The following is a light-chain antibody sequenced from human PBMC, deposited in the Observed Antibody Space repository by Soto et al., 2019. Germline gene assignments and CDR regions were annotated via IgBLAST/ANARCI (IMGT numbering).Light chain of an antibody. J-gene: IGKJ4*01. CDR2: LGS. CDR1: QSLLHRNGKNY. Sequence: DIVMTQSPLSLPVTPGEPASISCRSSQSLLHRNGKNYLGWFLQKPGQFPQVLLYLGSSRASVVPDRFSGSGSGTDFTLKISRVEPEDVGVYYCMQVLQTPLTFGGGTKVEIK. V-gene: IGKV2-28*01. CDR3: MQVLQTPLT.